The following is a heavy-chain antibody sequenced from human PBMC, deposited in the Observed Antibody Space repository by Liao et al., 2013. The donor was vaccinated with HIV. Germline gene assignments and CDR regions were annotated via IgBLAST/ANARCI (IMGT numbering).Heavy chain of an antibody. D-gene: IGHD3-22*01. CDR2: INHSGST. CDR3: ARGQHDSRRYFDY. CDR1: GGSFSGYY. Sequence: QVQLQQWGAGLLKPSETLSLTCAVYGGSFSGYYWSWIRQPPGKGLEWIGEINHSGSTNYNPSLKSRVTISVDTSKNQFSLKLSSVTAADTAVYYCARGQHDSRRYFDYWGQGTLVTVSS. J-gene: IGHJ4*02. V-gene: IGHV4-34*01.